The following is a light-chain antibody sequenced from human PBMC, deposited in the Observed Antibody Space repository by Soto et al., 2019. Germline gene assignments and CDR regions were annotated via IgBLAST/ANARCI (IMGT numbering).Light chain of an antibody. V-gene: IGKV1D-12*01. J-gene: IGKJ3*01. CDR1: QDINSW. CDR3: QQANSFPFC. Sequence: DIQMTQSPSSVSASVGARVTVTCRASQDINSWLAWYQQKPGKAPKLLIYAASSLQSGVPSRFSGSGSGTDFTLTISSLQPEDFASYYCQQANSFPFCFGPGTKVDIK. CDR2: AAS.